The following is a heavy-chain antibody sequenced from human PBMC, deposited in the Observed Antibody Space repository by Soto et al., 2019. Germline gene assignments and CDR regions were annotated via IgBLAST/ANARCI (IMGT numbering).Heavy chain of an antibody. J-gene: IGHJ6*02. V-gene: IGHV1-69*01. CDR3: ARYSSSWYSSYYYYGMDV. D-gene: IGHD6-13*01. CDR1: GGTFSSYP. Sequence: QVQLVQSGAEVKKPGSSVKVSCKASGGTFSSYPISWVRQAPGQGLEWMGGIIPIFGTANYAQKFQGRVTITADESTSTAYMELSSLRAEDTAVYYCARYSSSWYSSYYYYGMDVWGQGTTVTVSS. CDR2: IIPIFGTA.